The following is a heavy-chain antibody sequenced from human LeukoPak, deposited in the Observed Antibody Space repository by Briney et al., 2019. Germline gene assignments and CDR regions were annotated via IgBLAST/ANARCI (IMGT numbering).Heavy chain of an antibody. Sequence: PLASVKVSCKASGYTFTSYDINWVRQASGQGLEWMGWMNPNSGNTGYAQKFQGRITMTRNTSINTAYMELSSLRSEDTAVYYCARGYDSSGSGIYYYYYGMDVWGQGTTVTVSS. CDR2: MNPNSGNT. CDR3: ARGYDSSGSGIYYYYYGMDV. V-gene: IGHV1-8*01. J-gene: IGHJ6*02. CDR1: GYTFTSYD. D-gene: IGHD3-22*01.